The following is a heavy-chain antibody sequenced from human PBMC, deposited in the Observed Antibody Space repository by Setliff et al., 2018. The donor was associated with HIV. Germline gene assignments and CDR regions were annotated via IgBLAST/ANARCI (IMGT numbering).Heavy chain of an antibody. V-gene: IGHV4-34*01. CDR3: ARQSCGSGGSCYPWFDP. D-gene: IGHD2-15*01. CDR2: VYHSGSA. CDR1: GESFSDYY. Sequence: SETLSLTCAVYGESFSDYYWSWIRQPPGKGLEWIGEVYHSGSANYNPSLKSRVTISVDTSKNQFSLKLSSVTAADTAVYYCARQSCGSGGSCYPWFDPWGQGTLVTVSS. J-gene: IGHJ5*02.